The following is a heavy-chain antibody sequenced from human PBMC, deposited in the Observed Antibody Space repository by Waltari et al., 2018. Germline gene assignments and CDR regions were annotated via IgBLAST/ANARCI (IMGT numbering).Heavy chain of an antibody. V-gene: IGHV3-30-3*01. CDR1: GFTFSSYA. CDR2: ISYDGSNK. D-gene: IGHD2-15*01. Sequence: QVQLVESGGGVVQPGRSLRLSCAASGFTFSSYAMHWVRQAPGKGLEWVAVISYDGSNKYYADSVKGRVTISRDNSKNTLYLQMNSLRAEDTAVYYCARGRCSGGSCYSDADWYFDLWGRGTLVTVSS. J-gene: IGHJ2*01. CDR3: ARGRCSGGSCYSDADWYFDL.